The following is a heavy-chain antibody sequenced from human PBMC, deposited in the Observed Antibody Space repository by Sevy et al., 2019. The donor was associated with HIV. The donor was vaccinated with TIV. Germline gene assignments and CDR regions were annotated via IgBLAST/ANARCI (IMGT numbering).Heavy chain of an antibody. CDR1: GFTFNSYA. V-gene: IGHV3-9*01. CDR3: ATDLGCTMVRGVIVEPGPFDY. Sequence: GGSLRLSCAASGFTFNSYAMHWVRQAPGKGLEWVSGISWNSGSIGYADSVKGRFTISRDNAKNSLYLQMNSLRAEDTGLAYCATDLGCTMVRGVIVEPGPFDYWGQGTLVTVSS. CDR2: ISWNSGSI. D-gene: IGHD3-10*01. J-gene: IGHJ4*02.